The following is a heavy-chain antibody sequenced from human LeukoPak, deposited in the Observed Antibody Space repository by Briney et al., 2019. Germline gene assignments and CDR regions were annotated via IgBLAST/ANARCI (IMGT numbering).Heavy chain of an antibody. CDR3: ARERIAAAGSIDVFDI. D-gene: IGHD6-13*01. Sequence: ASVNVSCKASGYTFTGYYMHWVRQAPGQGLEWMGRINPKSGGTSYAQKFQGRVTMTRDTSISTAYMELSRLTSDDTVVYYCARERIAAAGSIDVFDIWGQGTMVTVSS. CDR2: INPKSGGT. CDR1: GYTFTGYY. V-gene: IGHV1-2*05. J-gene: IGHJ3*02.